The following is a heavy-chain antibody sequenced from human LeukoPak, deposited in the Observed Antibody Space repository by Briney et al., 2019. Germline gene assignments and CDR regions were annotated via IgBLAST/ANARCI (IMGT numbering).Heavy chain of an antibody. Sequence: GGSLRLSCAASGFTFSSYWMHWVRQAPGKGLVWVSCINSDGSSTVYAGSVKGRFTISRDNAKNTLYLQMNSLRAEDTAVYYCARPYCSGGGCYSNNWFDPWGQGTLVTVSS. CDR1: GFTFSSYW. V-gene: IGHV3-74*01. CDR3: ARPYCSGGGCYSNNWFDP. J-gene: IGHJ5*02. CDR2: INSDGSST. D-gene: IGHD2-15*01.